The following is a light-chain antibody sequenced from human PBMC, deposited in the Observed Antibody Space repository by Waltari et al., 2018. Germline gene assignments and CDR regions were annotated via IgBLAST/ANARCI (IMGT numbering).Light chain of an antibody. CDR1: QSINTY. CDR2: GAS. CDR3: QQGYRIPLA. Sequence: DIQMTQSSSSLSAAVGERGTITCRATQSINTYLNWYQRKPGEAPKLLIYGASTLESGVPSRFSGSGSGTDFTLTISSLQPEYFATYYCQQGYRIPLAFGPGAKVEMK. J-gene: IGKJ3*01. V-gene: IGKV1-39*01.